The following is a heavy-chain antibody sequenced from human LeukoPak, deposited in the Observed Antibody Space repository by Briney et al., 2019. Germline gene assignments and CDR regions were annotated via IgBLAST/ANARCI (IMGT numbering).Heavy chain of an antibody. J-gene: IGHJ2*01. CDR3: AKDLGGGSGCYDL. CDR1: GFTFSSYG. V-gene: IGHV3-30*18. CDR2: ISYDGSNK. Sequence: GGSLRLSCAASGFTFSSYGMHWVRQAPGKGLEWVAIISYDGSNKYYADSMQGRFTISRDNSKNTLYLQMNSLRAEDTAVYYCAKDLGGGSGCYDLWGRGTLVTVSS. D-gene: IGHD6-19*01.